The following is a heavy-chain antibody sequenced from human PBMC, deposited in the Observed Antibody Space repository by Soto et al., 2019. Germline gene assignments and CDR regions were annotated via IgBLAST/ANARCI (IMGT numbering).Heavy chain of an antibody. Sequence: QVQLVQSGAEVKKPGASVKVSCKASGYTFTKFGISWVRQAPGQGLEWLGWLSTYREDRNYEQRVQDRVSMTTDTSTSTAYRELRTLISDDKAVYYCARISLGPAPTDAFDIWGQGTMVTVSS. D-gene: IGHD1-26*01. CDR1: GYTFTKFG. CDR2: LSTYREDR. J-gene: IGHJ3*02. V-gene: IGHV1-18*01. CDR3: ARISLGPAPTDAFDI.